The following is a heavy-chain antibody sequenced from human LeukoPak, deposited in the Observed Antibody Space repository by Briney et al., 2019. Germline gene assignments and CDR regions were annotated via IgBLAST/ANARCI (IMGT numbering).Heavy chain of an antibody. J-gene: IGHJ5*02. CDR3: ARDAAGYDP. V-gene: IGHV3-7*01. CDR2: IKEDGTKK. Sequence: PGGSLRLSCEAAGFIFRNYWMGWVRQAPGKGLEWVANIKEDGTKKYYVDSVKGRFTISRDNAENSLYLQMNSLRAEDTAVYYCARDAAGYDPWGQGTLVTVSS. D-gene: IGHD6-13*01. CDR1: GFIFRNYW.